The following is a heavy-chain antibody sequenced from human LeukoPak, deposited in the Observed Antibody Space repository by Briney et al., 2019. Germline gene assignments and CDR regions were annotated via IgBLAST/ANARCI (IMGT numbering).Heavy chain of an antibody. J-gene: IGHJ4*02. D-gene: IGHD3-22*01. Sequence: SETLSLTCTVSGGSISSSSYYWGWIRQPPGKGLEWIGSIYYSGSTYYNPSLKSRVTISVDTSKNQFSLKLSSVTAADTAVYYCARHEVDYYDSSGYYAPYYFDYWGQGTLVTVSS. CDR1: GGSISSSSYY. CDR2: IYYSGST. V-gene: IGHV4-39*07. CDR3: ARHEVDYYDSSGYYAPYYFDY.